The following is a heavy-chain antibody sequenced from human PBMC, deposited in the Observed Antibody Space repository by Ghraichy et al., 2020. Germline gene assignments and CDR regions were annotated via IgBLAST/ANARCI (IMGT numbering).Heavy chain of an antibody. CDR3: ARGGGVYCGGDCYPFDY. Sequence: SETLSLTCTVSGGSISSYYWSWIRQPPGKGLEWIGYLYYSGSTNYNPSLKSRVTISVDTSKNQFSLKLSSVTAADTAVYYCARGGGVYCGGDCYPFDYWGQGTLVTVSS. V-gene: IGHV4-59*01. D-gene: IGHD2-21*02. CDR2: LYYSGST. J-gene: IGHJ4*02. CDR1: GGSISSYY.